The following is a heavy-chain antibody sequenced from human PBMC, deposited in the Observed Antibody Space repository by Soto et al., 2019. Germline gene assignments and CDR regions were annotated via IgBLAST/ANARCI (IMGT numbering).Heavy chain of an antibody. J-gene: IGHJ4*02. Sequence: SVKVSCKASGGTFSSYAISWVRQAPGQGLEWMGGIIPIFGTANYAQKFQGRVTITADESTSTAYMELSSLRSEDTAVYYCAPNLGYCSGGSCYRAYWGQGALVTVSS. CDR3: APNLGYCSGGSCYRAY. D-gene: IGHD2-15*01. V-gene: IGHV1-69*13. CDR1: GGTFSSYA. CDR2: IIPIFGTA.